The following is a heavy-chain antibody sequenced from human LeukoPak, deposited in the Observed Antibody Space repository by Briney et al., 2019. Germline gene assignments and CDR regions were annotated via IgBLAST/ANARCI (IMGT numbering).Heavy chain of an antibody. CDR1: GFTFSDYW. CDR2: IKQDGSEK. J-gene: IGHJ4*02. CDR3: ARDRDGYNLFDY. V-gene: IGHV3-7*01. Sequence: GGSLRLSCAASGFTFSDYWMSWVRQAPGRGLEWVANIKQDGSEKYFVDSVKGRFTISRDSAKNSLYLQMNSLRAEDTAVYYCARDRDGYNLFDYWGQGTLVTVSS. D-gene: IGHD5-24*01.